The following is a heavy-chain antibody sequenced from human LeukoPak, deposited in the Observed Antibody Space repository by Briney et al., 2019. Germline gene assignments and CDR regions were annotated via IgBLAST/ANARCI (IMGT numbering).Heavy chain of an antibody. J-gene: IGHJ4*02. CDR3: VREKYCTPTDCLHGRFYFNC. CDR1: GFSFSTYN. CDR2: ISYDGRNE. V-gene: IGHV3-30*04. D-gene: IGHD2-8*01. Sequence: GGSLRLSCAASGFSFSTYNMHWVRQAPGKGLEWVAVISYDGRNENHAESVKGRFTISRNNSKNTLYLQMNTLRTEDTALYYCVREKYCTPTDCLHGRFYFNCWGQGTLVTVSS.